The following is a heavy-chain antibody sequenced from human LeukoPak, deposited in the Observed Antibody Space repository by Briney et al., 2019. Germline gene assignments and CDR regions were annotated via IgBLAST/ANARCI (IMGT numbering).Heavy chain of an antibody. D-gene: IGHD6-19*01. V-gene: IGHV3-43*01. CDR2: ISWDGGST. Sequence: GGSLRLSCAASGFTFDDYTIHWVRQAPGKGLEWVSLISWDGGSTYYADSVKGRFTISRDNSKNSLYLQMNNLRTEDTALYYCATALYSSGLYSFDSWGQGTLVTVSS. J-gene: IGHJ4*02. CDR3: ATALYSSGLYSFDS. CDR1: GFTFDDYT.